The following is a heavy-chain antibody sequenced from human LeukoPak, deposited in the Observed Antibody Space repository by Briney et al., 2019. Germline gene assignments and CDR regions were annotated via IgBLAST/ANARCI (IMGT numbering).Heavy chain of an antibody. Sequence: GGSLRLSCAASGFTFDDYGMSWVRQAPGKGLEWVSGINWNGGSTGYADSVKGRSTISRDNAKNSLYLQMNSLRAEDTALYYCARVDSYAKGGYFDYWGQGTLVTVSS. CDR2: INWNGGST. J-gene: IGHJ4*02. CDR1: GFTFDDYG. V-gene: IGHV3-20*04. D-gene: IGHD5-18*01. CDR3: ARVDSYAKGGYFDY.